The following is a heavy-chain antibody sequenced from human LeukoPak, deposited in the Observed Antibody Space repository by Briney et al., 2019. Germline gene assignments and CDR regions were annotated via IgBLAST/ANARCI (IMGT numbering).Heavy chain of an antibody. Sequence: GASVKASCKASGYIFMNFGMGWVRQAPGQGLEWLGWISAYNGDTNYAQKFRGRVTMTTDTSTSTAYMEVRSLTSDDTAIYYCARSGDGNWFDPWGQGTLVIVSS. CDR3: ARSGDGNWFDP. CDR1: GYIFMNFG. V-gene: IGHV1-18*01. CDR2: ISAYNGDT. J-gene: IGHJ5*02.